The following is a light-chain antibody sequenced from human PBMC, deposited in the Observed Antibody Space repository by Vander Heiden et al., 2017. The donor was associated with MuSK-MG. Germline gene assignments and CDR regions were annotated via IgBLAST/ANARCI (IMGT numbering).Light chain of an antibody. J-gene: IGLJ3*02. V-gene: IGLV2-18*02. CDR1: NSDVGAYTA. CDR2: EVS. Sequence: QSALTQPPSVSGSPGQSVTISCTGTNSDVGAYTAVSWYQQPPGTAPKLVIDEVSNRPSGVPHRFSGSKSGDTASLSISGLQAEDEADYYCGSYTSTNTWVFGGGTKLTVL. CDR3: GSYTSTNTWV.